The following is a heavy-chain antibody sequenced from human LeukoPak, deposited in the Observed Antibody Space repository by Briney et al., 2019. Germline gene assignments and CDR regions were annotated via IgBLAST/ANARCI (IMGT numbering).Heavy chain of an antibody. CDR2: ISRASESI. J-gene: IGHJ6*04. D-gene: IGHD3-10*02. CDR3: AELGITMIGGV. V-gene: IGHV3-21*01. CDR1: GFTFNAYS. Sequence: GGSLRLSCAASGFTFNAYSMGWVRQAPGKGLEWVSIISRASESIFYADSVKGRFTISRDNAKNSLYLQMNSLRAEDTAVYYCAELGITMIGGVWGKGTTVTISS.